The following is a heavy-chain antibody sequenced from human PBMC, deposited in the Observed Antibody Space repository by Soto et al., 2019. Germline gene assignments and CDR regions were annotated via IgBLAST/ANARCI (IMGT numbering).Heavy chain of an antibody. Sequence: GGSLRLSCAASGFTFSSYAMSWVRQAPGKGLEWVSAISGSGGSTYYADSVKGRFTISRDNSKNTLYLQMNSLRAEDTAVYYCANGSSCTSSSCHVAPFDYWGQGTLVTVSS. J-gene: IGHJ4*02. CDR3: ANGSSCTSSSCHVAPFDY. CDR1: GFTFSSYA. V-gene: IGHV3-23*01. D-gene: IGHD2-2*01. CDR2: ISGSGGST.